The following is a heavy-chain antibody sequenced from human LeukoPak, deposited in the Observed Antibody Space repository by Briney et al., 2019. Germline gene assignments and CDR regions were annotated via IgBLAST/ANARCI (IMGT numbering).Heavy chain of an antibody. CDR1: GFSFSSYT. Sequence: GGSLRLSCATSGFSFSSYTMNWVRQAPGKGLEWVSSISSSRSYIYYADSVKGRFTISRDNAKNSLYLQMNSLRAEDTAVYYWGSEKSLRITMIVPRAFDIWGQGTMVTVSS. V-gene: IGHV3-21*01. CDR2: ISSSRSYI. J-gene: IGHJ3*02. CDR3: GSEKSLRITMIVPRAFDI. D-gene: IGHD3-22*01.